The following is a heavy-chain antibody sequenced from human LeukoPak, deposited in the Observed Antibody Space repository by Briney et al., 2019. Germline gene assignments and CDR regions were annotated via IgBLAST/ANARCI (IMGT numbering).Heavy chain of an antibody. CDR1: GDSVSSNSVT. Sequence: SQTLSLTCAISGDSVSSNSVTWNWIRQSPSRGLEWQGRTYYRSTWYNDYAVPVRGRITVNPDTSKNQFSLHLNSVTPEDTAVYYCARRLTQYDCFDPWGQGILVTVSS. CDR3: ARRLTQYDCFDP. V-gene: IGHV6-1*01. D-gene: IGHD2-2*01. J-gene: IGHJ5*02. CDR2: TYYRSTWYN.